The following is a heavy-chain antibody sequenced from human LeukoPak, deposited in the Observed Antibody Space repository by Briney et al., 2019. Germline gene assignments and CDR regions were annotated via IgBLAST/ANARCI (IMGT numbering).Heavy chain of an antibody. D-gene: IGHD6-13*01. CDR3: ARRKVAAAGYNWFDP. Sequence: SETLSLTCAVYGGSFSGYYWSWIRQPPGKGLEWIGEINHSGSTNYNPSRKSRVTISVDTSKNQFSLKLSSVTAADTAVYYCARRKVAAAGYNWFDPWGQGTLVTVSS. J-gene: IGHJ5*02. CDR2: INHSGST. CDR1: GGSFSGYY. V-gene: IGHV4-34*01.